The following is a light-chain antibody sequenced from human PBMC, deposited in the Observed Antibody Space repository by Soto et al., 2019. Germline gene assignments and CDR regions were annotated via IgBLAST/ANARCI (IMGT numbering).Light chain of an antibody. CDR3: QQYNSYSAGT. CDR1: QSIDSW. V-gene: IGKV1-5*03. J-gene: IGKJ1*01. Sequence: DIQMTQSPSTLSASVGDRVTITCRASQSIDSWLAWYQQKPGKAPNLLIYKASSLESGVPSRFSGSGSGTEFTLTISSLQPDDFATYYCQQYNSYSAGTFVQGTKVEIK. CDR2: KAS.